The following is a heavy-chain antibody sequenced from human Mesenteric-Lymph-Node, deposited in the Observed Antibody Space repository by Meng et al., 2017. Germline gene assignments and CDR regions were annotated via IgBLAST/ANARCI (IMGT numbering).Heavy chain of an antibody. V-gene: IGHV1-69*01. CDR3: ARVSGYSGGYFDL. CDR2: IIPIFGTA. CDR1: GGTVSSYA. D-gene: IGHD5-12*01. J-gene: IGHJ2*01. Sequence: QVQVGQAGAEVKKPGSSGKVSCKAPGGTVSSYAISWVRQAPGQGLEWMGGIIPIFGTANYAQKFQGRVTITADESTTTAYMELSSLRSEDTAVYYCARVSGYSGGYFDLWGRGTLVTVSS.